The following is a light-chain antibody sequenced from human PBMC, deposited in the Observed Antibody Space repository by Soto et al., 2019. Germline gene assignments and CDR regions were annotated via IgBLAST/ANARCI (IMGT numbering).Light chain of an antibody. CDR3: QQFSSYPLT. V-gene: IGKV3-20*01. Sequence: EFVLTQSPGTLSLSPGERATLSCRASQTVRNNYLAWYQQKPGQALRLLIYDASTRATGIPDRFSGGGSGTDFTLAISRLEPEDSAVYYCQQFSSYPLTFGGGTKVDIK. CDR2: DAS. J-gene: IGKJ4*01. CDR1: QTVRNNY.